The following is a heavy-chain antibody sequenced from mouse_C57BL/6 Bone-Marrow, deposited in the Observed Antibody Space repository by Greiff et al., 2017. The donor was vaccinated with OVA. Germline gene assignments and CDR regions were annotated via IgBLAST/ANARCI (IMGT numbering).Heavy chain of an antibody. CDR2: IYPSDSET. J-gene: IGHJ1*03. D-gene: IGHD1-1*01. Sequence: VQLQQPGAELVKPGSSVKLSCKASGYTFTSYWMDWVKQRPGQGLEWIGNIYPSDSETQYNQKFKDKATLTVDKSSSTAYMQLRSLTSEVSAVYYCASPCSPPYWYCDVWGTGTTVTVSS. CDR3: ASPCSPPYWYCDV. CDR1: GYTFTSYW. V-gene: IGHV1-61*01.